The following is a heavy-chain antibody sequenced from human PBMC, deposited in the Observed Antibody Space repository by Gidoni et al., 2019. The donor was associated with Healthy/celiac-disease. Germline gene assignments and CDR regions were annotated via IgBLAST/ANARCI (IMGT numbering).Heavy chain of an antibody. D-gene: IGHD3-22*01. V-gene: IGHV4-30-4*01. CDR2: IYYSGNT. CDR3: ARAGVYHSDSSGYFPDY. Sequence: QVQLQESGPGLVKPSQTLSLTCTGSGGSIRSGDSYWSWIRQPPGKGLEWIGSIYYSGNTYYNPSLKSRVTISVDTSKNQFSLRLSSVTAADTAVYYCARAGVYHSDSSGYFPDYWGQGTLVTVSS. J-gene: IGHJ4*02. CDR1: GGSIRSGDSY.